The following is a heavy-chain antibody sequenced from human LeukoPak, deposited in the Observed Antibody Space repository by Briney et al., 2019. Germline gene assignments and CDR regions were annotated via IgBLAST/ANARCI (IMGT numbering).Heavy chain of an antibody. Sequence: PSQTLSLTCTVSGGSISSGDYYWSWIRQPPGKGLEWIGYIYYSGSSYYIPSLKSRVTMSVDTSQNQFSLRLSSVTAADTAVYYCARQIYGDLYYFDYWGQGTLVTVSS. J-gene: IGHJ4*02. V-gene: IGHV4-30-4*01. CDR2: IYYSGSS. D-gene: IGHD4-17*01. CDR3: ARQIYGDLYYFDY. CDR1: GGSISSGDYY.